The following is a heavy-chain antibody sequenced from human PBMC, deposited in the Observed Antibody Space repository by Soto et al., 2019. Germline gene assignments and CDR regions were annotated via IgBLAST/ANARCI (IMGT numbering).Heavy chain of an antibody. Sequence: GGSLRLSCAASGFTFSSYAMSWVRQAPGKGLEWVSAISGSGGSTYYADSVKGRFTISRDNSKNTLYLQMNSLRAEDTAVYYCAKALYSSGWSRATVDYWGQGTLVTVYS. J-gene: IGHJ4*02. CDR1: GFTFSSYA. CDR3: AKALYSSGWSRATVDY. V-gene: IGHV3-23*01. D-gene: IGHD6-19*01. CDR2: ISGSGGST.